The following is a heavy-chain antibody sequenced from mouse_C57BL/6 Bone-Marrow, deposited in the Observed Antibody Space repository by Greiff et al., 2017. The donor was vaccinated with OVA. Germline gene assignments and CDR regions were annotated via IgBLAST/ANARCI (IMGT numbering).Heavy chain of an antibody. V-gene: IGHV1-69*01. Sequence: QVQLKQSGAELVMPGASVKLSCKASGYTFTSYWMHWVKQRPGQGLEWIGEIDPSDSYTNYNQKFKGKSTLTVDKSSSTAYMQLSSLTSEDSAVYYCARSYYGSSYVKDLDWYFDVWGTGTTVTVSS. CDR1: GYTFTSYW. CDR3: ARSYYGSSYVKDLDWYFDV. J-gene: IGHJ1*03. D-gene: IGHD1-1*01. CDR2: IDPSDSYT.